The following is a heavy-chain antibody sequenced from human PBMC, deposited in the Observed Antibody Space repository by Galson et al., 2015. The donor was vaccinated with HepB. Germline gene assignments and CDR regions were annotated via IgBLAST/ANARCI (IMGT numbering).Heavy chain of an antibody. CDR3: VKDGRGFGLLIGYFDY. CDR2: ISFNGDRT. J-gene: IGHJ4*02. V-gene: IGHV3-64D*06. Sequence: SLRLSCAASEFTFSSSAMHWVRQAPGKGLEYVSTISFNGDRTYYADSVKGRFTISRDNSKNTLYLQMNSLRTEDTAIYYCVKDGRGFGLLIGYFDYWGQGTLVTVSS. CDR1: EFTFSSSA. D-gene: IGHD3/OR15-3a*01.